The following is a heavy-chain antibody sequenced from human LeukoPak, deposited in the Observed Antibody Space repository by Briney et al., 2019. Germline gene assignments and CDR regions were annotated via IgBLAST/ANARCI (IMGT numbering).Heavy chain of an antibody. J-gene: IGHJ4*02. CDR3: ATEAVANPYFDF. Sequence: AETLSLTCAVYGVSFSGYYWNWIRQPPGKGLEWIGEINHSGSTNYNPSLKSRVNISVDTSKNQFSLKLSSVTAADTAVYYCATEAVANPYFDFWGQGTLVTVSS. D-gene: IGHD6-19*01. CDR1: GVSFSGYY. CDR2: INHSGST. V-gene: IGHV4-34*01.